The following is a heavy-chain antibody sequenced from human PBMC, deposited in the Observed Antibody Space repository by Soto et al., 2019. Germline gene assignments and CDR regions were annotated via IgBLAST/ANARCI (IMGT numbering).Heavy chain of an antibody. CDR2: TYYRSKWYN. J-gene: IGHJ6*02. CDR1: GDSVSSNSAA. CDR3: ARDPGRIVVVPAASYYGMDV. V-gene: IGHV6-1*01. D-gene: IGHD2-2*01. Sequence: SQTLSLTCAISGDSVSSNSAAWNWIRQSPSRGLEWLGRTYYRSKWYNDYAVSVKSRITINPDTSKNQFSLQLNSVTPEDTAVYYCARDPGRIVVVPAASYYGMDVWAQGTTVTGSS.